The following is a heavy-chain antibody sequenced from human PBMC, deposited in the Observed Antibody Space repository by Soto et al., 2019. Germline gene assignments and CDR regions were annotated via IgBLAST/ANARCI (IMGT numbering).Heavy chain of an antibody. V-gene: IGHV4-59*01. D-gene: IGHD2-15*01. Sequence: QVQLQESGPGLVKPSETLSLTCTVSGASISTYYWSWIRQPPGKGLEWIGYIYYSGNTNYNPSLKSRVTISVDTSKNQFPLKLSSVTAADTAVYYCARRYCSGGSCYPDYWGQGTLVTVSS. CDR3: ARRYCSGGSCYPDY. CDR1: GASISTYY. CDR2: IYYSGNT. J-gene: IGHJ4*02.